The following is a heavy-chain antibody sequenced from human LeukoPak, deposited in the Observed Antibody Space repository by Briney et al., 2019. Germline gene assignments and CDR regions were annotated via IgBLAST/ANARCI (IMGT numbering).Heavy chain of an antibody. CDR1: GYFFTTYW. D-gene: IGHD3-10*01. Sequence: GASLKISCKGSGYFFTTYWIGWVRQIPGKGLEWMGIIYPGDSDTRYSPSFQGQVTISADKSISTAYLQWSSLKASDTAMYYCAVRSVRYFEFWGQGVLVTVSS. CDR3: AVRSVRYFEF. J-gene: IGHJ4*02. CDR2: IYPGDSDT. V-gene: IGHV5-51*01.